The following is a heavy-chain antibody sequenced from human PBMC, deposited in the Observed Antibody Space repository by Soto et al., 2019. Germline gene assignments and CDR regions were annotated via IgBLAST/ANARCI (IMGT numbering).Heavy chain of an antibody. J-gene: IGHJ6*03. V-gene: IGHV4-34*01. Sequence: PSGRLSLTFAVYGGCVSGYYWSWIRQPPGKGLEWIGEINHSGSTNYNPSLKSRVTISVDTSKNQFSLKLSSVTAADTAVYYCAREVKIGDYLFSRSFDYMDVWGKGTTVTVSS. CDR1: GGCVSGYY. D-gene: IGHD4-17*01. CDR3: AREVKIGDYLFSRSFDYMDV. CDR2: INHSGST.